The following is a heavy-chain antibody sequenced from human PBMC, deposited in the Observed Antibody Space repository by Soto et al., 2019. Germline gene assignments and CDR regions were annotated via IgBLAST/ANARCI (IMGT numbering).Heavy chain of an antibody. D-gene: IGHD2-21*02. CDR3: EIYPPEYCGGDRYSRLPPYYYYYYGMDV. J-gene: IGHJ6*02. V-gene: IGHV1-69*02. Sequence: GASVKVSCKASGGTFSSYTISWVRQAPGQGLEWMGRIIPILGIANYAQKFQGRVTITADKSTSTAYMELSSLRAEDTAVYYCEIYPPEYCGGDRYSRLPPYYYYYYGMDVWGQGTTVTVSS. CDR1: GGTFSSYT. CDR2: IIPILGIA.